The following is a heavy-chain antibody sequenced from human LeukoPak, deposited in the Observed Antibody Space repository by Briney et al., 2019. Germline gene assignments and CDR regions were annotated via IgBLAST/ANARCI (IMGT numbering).Heavy chain of an antibody. V-gene: IGHV4-39*07. J-gene: IGHJ3*02. CDR1: GASVSSSNYY. Sequence: SETLSLTCTVSGASVSSSNYYWDWIRQPPGKGLEWVGSVYYTGSTYHNPSLKSRVTMSIDTSRNQFSLKLSSVTAADTAMYYCAREDSGISDNAFDIWGQGTMVTISS. CDR2: VYYTGST. D-gene: IGHD1-26*01. CDR3: AREDSGISDNAFDI.